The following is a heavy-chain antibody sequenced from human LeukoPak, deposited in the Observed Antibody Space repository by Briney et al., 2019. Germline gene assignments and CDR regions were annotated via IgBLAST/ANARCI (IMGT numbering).Heavy chain of an antibody. CDR2: ISAYNGNT. J-gene: IGHJ6*02. CDR1: GYTFTSYG. Sequence: ASLKVSCKASGYTFTSYGFSWVRQTPAQGLEWMGWISAYNGNTNYAQKLQSRATMTTDTSTSTAYMELRSLRSDDTAVYYCARAPHLTNEGIDVWGQGTPVTVSS. V-gene: IGHV1-18*01. CDR3: ARAPHLTNEGIDV. D-gene: IGHD1-1*01.